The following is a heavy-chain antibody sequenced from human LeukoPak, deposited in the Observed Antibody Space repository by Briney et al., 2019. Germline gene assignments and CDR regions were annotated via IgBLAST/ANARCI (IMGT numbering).Heavy chain of an antibody. CDR1: GGSISSYY. Sequence: SETLSLTCTVSGGSISSYYWSWIRQPPGKGLEWIGYIYYSGSTNCNPSLKSRVTISVDTSKNQFSLKLSSVTAADTAVYYCARHYYDSSGYPYYYYYGMDVWGQGTTVTVSS. V-gene: IGHV4-59*08. D-gene: IGHD3-22*01. CDR3: ARHYYDSSGYPYYYYYGMDV. J-gene: IGHJ6*02. CDR2: IYYSGST.